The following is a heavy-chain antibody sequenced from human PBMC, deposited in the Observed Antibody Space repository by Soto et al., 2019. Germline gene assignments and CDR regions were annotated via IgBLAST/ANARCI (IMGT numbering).Heavy chain of an antibody. CDR2: IYYSGST. CDR3: ARSDFWSGYSGRGFDY. CDR1: GGSISSYY. Sequence: SETLSLTCTVSGGSISSYYWIWIRQPPGKGLEWIGYIYYSGSTNYNPSLKSRVTISVDTSKNQFSLKLSSVTAADTAVYYCARSDFWSGYSGRGFDYWGQGTLVTVSS. D-gene: IGHD3-3*01. V-gene: IGHV4-59*01. J-gene: IGHJ4*02.